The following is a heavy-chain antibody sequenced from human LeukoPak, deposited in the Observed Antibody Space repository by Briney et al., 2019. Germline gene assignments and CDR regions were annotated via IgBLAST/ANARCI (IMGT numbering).Heavy chain of an antibody. CDR3: ARVPDYYDSSGYGFDP. J-gene: IGHJ5*02. Sequence: ASVTVSCTASGYTFTSYGISWVRQAPGQGLEWMGWISAYNGNTNYAQKLQGRVTMTTDTSTSTAYMELRSLRSDDTAVYYCARVPDYYDSSGYGFDPWGQGTLVTVSS. CDR1: GYTFTSYG. D-gene: IGHD3-22*01. CDR2: ISAYNGNT. V-gene: IGHV1-18*01.